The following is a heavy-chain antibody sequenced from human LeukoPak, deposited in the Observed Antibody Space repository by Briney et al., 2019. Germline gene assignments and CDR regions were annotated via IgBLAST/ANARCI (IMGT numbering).Heavy chain of an antibody. Sequence: GGSLRLSCAASGFTFSSYAMSWVRQAPGKGLEWVSAISGSGGSTYYADSVKGRFTISRDNSKNTLYLQMNSLRAEDTAVYYCAKTISTYCYGSGSWGFDYWGQGTLVTVSS. J-gene: IGHJ4*02. CDR1: GFTFSSYA. D-gene: IGHD3-10*01. CDR2: ISGSGGST. CDR3: AKTISTYCYGSGSWGFDY. V-gene: IGHV3-23*01.